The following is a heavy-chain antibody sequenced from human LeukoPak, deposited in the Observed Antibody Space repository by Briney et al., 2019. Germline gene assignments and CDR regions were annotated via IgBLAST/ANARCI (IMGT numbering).Heavy chain of an antibody. V-gene: IGHV3-23*01. CDR1: GFTFSSYA. Sequence: PGGSLRLSCAASGFTFSSYAMSWVRQAPGKGLEWVSAISGSGGSTYYADSVKGRFTISRDNSKNTLYLQMNSLRAEDTAVYYCAKDGLATIEYYYYYYMDVWGKGTTVTVSS. D-gene: IGHD5-12*01. CDR2: ISGSGGST. CDR3: AKDGLATIEYYYYYYMDV. J-gene: IGHJ6*03.